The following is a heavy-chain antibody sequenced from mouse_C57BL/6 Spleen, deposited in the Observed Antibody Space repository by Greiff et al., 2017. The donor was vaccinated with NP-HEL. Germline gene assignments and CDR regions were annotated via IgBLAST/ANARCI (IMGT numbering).Heavy chain of an antibody. D-gene: IGHD2-4*01. CDR1: GYTFTSYW. Sequence: QVQLQQPGAELVRPGSSVKLSCKASGYTFTSYWMHWVKQRPIQGLEWIGNIDPSDSATHYNQKFKDKATLTVDKSSSTAYMQLSSLTSEDSAVYYCARRVYDYGGNAMDYWGQGTSVTVSS. CDR3: ARRVYDYGGNAMDY. CDR2: IDPSDSAT. J-gene: IGHJ4*01. V-gene: IGHV1-52*01.